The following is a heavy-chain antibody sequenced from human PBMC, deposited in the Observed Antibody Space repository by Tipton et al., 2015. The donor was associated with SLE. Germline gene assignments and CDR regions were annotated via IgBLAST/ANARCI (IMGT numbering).Heavy chain of an antibody. V-gene: IGHV4-34*01. D-gene: IGHD3-22*01. CDR2: INHSGST. CDR1: GGSFSGYY. Sequence: TLSLTCAVYGGSFSGYYWSWIRQPPGKGLEWIGEINHSGSTYYNPSLKSRVTISVDTSKNQISLKLSSVTAADAAVYYCARGPPFGYHSSGYYYNYWGQGTLVTVSS. CDR3: ARGPPFGYHSSGYYYNY. J-gene: IGHJ4*02.